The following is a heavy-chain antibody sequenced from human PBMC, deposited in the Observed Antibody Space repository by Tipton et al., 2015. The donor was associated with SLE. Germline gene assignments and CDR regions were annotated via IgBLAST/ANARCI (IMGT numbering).Heavy chain of an antibody. Sequence: SLRLSCAASGFTFSDYYMSWIRQAPGKGLEWVSYISSSSSYTNYADSVKGRFTISRDNAKNSLYLQMNSLRAEDTAVYYCAGEAYSGAFDIWGQGTMVTVSS. J-gene: IGHJ3*02. CDR3: AGEAYSGAFDI. CDR2: ISSSSSYT. D-gene: IGHD2-21*01. V-gene: IGHV3-11*06. CDR1: GFTFSDYY.